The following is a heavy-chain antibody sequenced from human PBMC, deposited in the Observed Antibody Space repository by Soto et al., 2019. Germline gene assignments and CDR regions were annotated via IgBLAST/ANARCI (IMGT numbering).Heavy chain of an antibody. Sequence: EVQLLESGGGLVQPGGSLRLSCAASGFTFSAYAMSWVRQAPGKGLEWVSAISGTSPSTYYADSVQGRFTISRDSSRKTLFLQTNTLRAEDTAVYFCAIRIFGVEYWGQGTQVTVSS. CDR1: GFTFSAYA. V-gene: IGHV3-23*01. D-gene: IGHD3-3*01. CDR2: ISGTSPST. CDR3: AIRIFGVEY. J-gene: IGHJ4*02.